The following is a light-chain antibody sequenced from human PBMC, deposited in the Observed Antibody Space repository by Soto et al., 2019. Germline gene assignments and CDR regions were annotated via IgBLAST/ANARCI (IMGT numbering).Light chain of an antibody. CDR3: SSYTFATLV. J-gene: IGLJ1*01. CDR1: SSDVDTYIY. Sequence: QSVLTQPASVSGSPGQSITISCTGTSSDVDTYIYISWYQQHPGKAPKLIIYDVTNRPPGVSNRFSGSKSGNTASLTISGLQTEDEADYYCSSYTFATLVFATGTKVTV. V-gene: IGLV2-14*03. CDR2: DVT.